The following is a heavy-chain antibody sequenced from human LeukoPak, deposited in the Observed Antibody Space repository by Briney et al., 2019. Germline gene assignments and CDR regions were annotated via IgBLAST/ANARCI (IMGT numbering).Heavy chain of an antibody. CDR3: AMLKADHCYSPIDY. Sequence: GGSLRLSCAASGFTFSSYGMSWVRQAPGKGLEWVSVISASGGSTYYADSVKGRFTISRDTSKSTLYLQVNSLRADDTAVYSCAMLKADHCYSPIDYWGQGTLVTVSS. J-gene: IGHJ4*02. D-gene: IGHD2-21*02. CDR1: GFTFSSYG. CDR2: ISASGGST. V-gene: IGHV3-23*01.